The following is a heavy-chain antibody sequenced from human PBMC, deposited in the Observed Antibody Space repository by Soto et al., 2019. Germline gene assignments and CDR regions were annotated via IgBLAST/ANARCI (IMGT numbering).Heavy chain of an antibody. CDR3: ARAQSRDFWSGYYPT. D-gene: IGHD3-3*01. J-gene: IGHJ5*02. CDR2: IWYDGSNK. CDR1: GFTFSSYG. V-gene: IGHV3-33*01. Sequence: GGSLRLSCAASGFTFSSYGMHWVRQAPGKGLEWVAVIWYDGSNKYYADSVKGRFTISRDNSKNTLYLQMNSLRAEDTAVYYCARAQSRDFWSGYYPTWGQGTLVTVSS.